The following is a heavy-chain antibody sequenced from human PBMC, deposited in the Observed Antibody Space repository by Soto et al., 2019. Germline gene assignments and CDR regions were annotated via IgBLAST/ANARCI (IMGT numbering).Heavy chain of an antibody. CDR3: AKDGGYYDFWSGYFSNTYYYGMDV. D-gene: IGHD3-3*01. Sequence: GGSLRLSCAASGFTFSSYAMSWVRQAPGKGLEWVSAISGSGGSTYYADSVKGRFTICRDNSKNTLYLQMNSLRAEDTAVYYCAKDGGYYDFWSGYFSNTYYYGMDVWGQGTTVTVSS. CDR1: GFTFSSYA. CDR2: ISGSGGST. J-gene: IGHJ6*02. V-gene: IGHV3-23*01.